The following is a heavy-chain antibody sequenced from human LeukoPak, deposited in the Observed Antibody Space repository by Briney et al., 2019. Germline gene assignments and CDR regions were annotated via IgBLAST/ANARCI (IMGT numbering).Heavy chain of an antibody. D-gene: IGHD6-19*01. V-gene: IGHV4-59*01. Sequence: SETLSLTCTVSDGSISSYYWSWIRQPPGKGLEWIGYVSYSGSTNYDPSLKSRVTISVDTSKNQFSLKLSSVTAADTAVYYCVRKFGTGWFFDYWGRGTLVTVSS. CDR1: DGSISSYY. J-gene: IGHJ4*02. CDR3: VRKFGTGWFFDY. CDR2: VSYSGST.